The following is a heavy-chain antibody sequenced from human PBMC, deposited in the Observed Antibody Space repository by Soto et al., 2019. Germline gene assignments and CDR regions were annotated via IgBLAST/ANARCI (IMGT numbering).Heavy chain of an antibody. CDR2: IYYSGST. CDR1: GGSVSSGSYY. D-gene: IGHD5-18*01. V-gene: IGHV4-61*01. CDR3: ARGKDTAAYYFDY. Sequence: SETLSLTCTFSGGSVSSGSYYWSWIRQPPGKGLEWIGYIYYSGSTNYNPSLKSRVTISVDTSKNQFSLKLSSVTAADTAVYYCARGKDTAAYYFDYWGQGTLVTVSS. J-gene: IGHJ4*02.